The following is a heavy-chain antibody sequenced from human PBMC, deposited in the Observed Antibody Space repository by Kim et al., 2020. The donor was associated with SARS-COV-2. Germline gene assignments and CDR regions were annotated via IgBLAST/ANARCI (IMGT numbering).Heavy chain of an antibody. CDR2: IYYSGST. J-gene: IGHJ4*03. V-gene: IGHV4-31*03. CDR1: GCSISSGGYY. CDR3: ARTPPYCISSICYSDY. D-gene: IGHD2-2*01. Sequence: SETLSLTCTVSGCSISSGGYYWSWIRQHPGKGLEWIRYIYYSGSTYYNPSPKSRVTISVDTSKYQFSLKLSSVTAAATAVSYCARTPPYCISSICYSDY.